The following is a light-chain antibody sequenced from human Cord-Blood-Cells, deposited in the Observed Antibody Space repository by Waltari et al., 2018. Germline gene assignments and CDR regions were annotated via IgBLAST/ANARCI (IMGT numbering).Light chain of an antibody. Sequence: SYELPQPPSVSVSPGHPASITCPGDRLGDKYARWYQQKPGQSPGLVIYQDSKRPSGIPERFSGSNSGNTATLTISGTQAMDEADYYCQAWDSSTAHVVFGGGTKLTVL. V-gene: IGLV3-1*01. J-gene: IGLJ2*01. CDR3: QAWDSSTAHVV. CDR2: QDS. CDR1: RLGDKY.